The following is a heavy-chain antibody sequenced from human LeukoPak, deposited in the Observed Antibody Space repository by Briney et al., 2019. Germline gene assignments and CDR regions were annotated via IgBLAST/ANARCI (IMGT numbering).Heavy chain of an antibody. CDR2: IRNDGSDK. V-gene: IGHV3-30*02. CDR1: GYTFTGYY. D-gene: IGHD2-21*01. CDR3: TKDRAYGQFLWGNDY. Sequence: SCKASGYTFTGYYMHWVRQAPGKGLEWVAFIRNDGSDKYYAVSVKGRFTISRDNSKNTLYLQMNSLRAVDTALYYCTKDRAYGQFLWGNDYWGQGTLVTVSS. J-gene: IGHJ4*02.